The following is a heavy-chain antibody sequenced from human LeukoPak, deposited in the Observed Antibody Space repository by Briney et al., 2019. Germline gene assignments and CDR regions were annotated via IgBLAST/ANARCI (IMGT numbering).Heavy chain of an antibody. CDR2: INWNGGRT. J-gene: IGHJ3*02. D-gene: IGHD3-10*01. V-gene: IGHV3-20*04. CDR1: GFIFSSYA. Sequence: GGSLRLYCAASGFIFSSYAMHWVRQAPGKGLEWVSAINWNGGRTGYADSVKGRFIISRDNGKSSLYLQMNSLRAEDTALYYCARSPLLWFGELYAFDIWGQGTMVTVSS. CDR3: ARSPLLWFGELYAFDI.